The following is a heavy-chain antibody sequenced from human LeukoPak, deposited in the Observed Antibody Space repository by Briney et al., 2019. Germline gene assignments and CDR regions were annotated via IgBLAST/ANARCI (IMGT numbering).Heavy chain of an antibody. V-gene: IGHV3-21*04. CDR3: ARDRWELLGAGHYFDY. CDR1: GFTFSSQS. Sequence: GGSLRLSCAASGFTFSSQSINWVRQAPGKGLEWVACISSRGTYTNYADSVKGRFTISRDNTKNSLFLQMESLRAEDTAIYYCARDRWELLGAGHYFDYWGQGALLTVSS. J-gene: IGHJ4*02. CDR2: ISSRGTYT. D-gene: IGHD4-23*01.